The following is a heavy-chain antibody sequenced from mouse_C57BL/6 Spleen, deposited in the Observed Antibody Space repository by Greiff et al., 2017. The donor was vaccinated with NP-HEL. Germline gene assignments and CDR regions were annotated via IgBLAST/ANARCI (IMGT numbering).Heavy chain of an antibody. CDR1: GYAFSSYW. CDR2: IYPGDGDT. Sequence: QVQLMESGAELVKPGASVKISCTASGYAFSSYWMNWVKQRPGQGLEWIGQIYPGDGDTNYNGKFQGKATLTADKSSSTAYMQLSSLTSEDSAVCFCARVRGPPEAFAYWGQGTMVTVS. V-gene: IGHV1-80*01. D-gene: IGHD3-3*01. J-gene: IGHJ3*01. CDR3: ARVRGPPEAFAY.